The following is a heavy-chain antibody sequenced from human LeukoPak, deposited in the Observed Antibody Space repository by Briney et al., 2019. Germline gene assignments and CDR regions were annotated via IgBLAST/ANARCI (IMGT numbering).Heavy chain of an antibody. J-gene: IGHJ6*02. CDR3: ARDSSSWPRYYYYYGMDV. CDR2: GST. Sequence: GSTSYAQKLQGRVTMTTDTSTSTAYMELRSLRSDDTAVYYCARDSSSWPRYYYYYGMDVWGQGTTVTVSS. V-gene: IGHV1-18*01. D-gene: IGHD6-13*01.